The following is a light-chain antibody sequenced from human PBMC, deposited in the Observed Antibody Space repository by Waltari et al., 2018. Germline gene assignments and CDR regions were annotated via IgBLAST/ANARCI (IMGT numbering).Light chain of an antibody. CDR3: QSWDSTTSVV. Sequence: SYELTQPPSVSVSPGQPASITCSVDKLGDESVCWYQQKSGQSTILVIYDESKRPSGIPERFSGSNSGNTATLTIIGTQAIDEADYYCQSWDSTTSVVFGGGTKLTVL. CDR1: KLGDES. J-gene: IGLJ2*01. V-gene: IGLV3-1*01. CDR2: DES.